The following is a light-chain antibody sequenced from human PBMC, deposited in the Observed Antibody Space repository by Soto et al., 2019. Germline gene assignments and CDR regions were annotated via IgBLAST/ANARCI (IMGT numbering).Light chain of an antibody. Sequence: EIVLTQSPATLSLSPGERATLSCRASQSVSSYLAWYQQKPGQAPRLLIYDASNRATGIPARFSGSGSGTDFTLTIISLEHEDFGVYYCQQRSNWHVSFGQGTTLPIK. CDR3: QQRSNWHVS. J-gene: IGKJ2*01. V-gene: IGKV3-11*01. CDR2: DAS. CDR1: QSVSSY.